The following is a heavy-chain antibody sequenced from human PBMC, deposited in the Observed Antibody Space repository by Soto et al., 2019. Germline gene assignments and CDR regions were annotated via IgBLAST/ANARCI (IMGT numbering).Heavy chain of an antibody. CDR3: ARVQNCSGGSCYSPFDY. V-gene: IGHV1-2*04. CDR2: INPSSGGT. Sequence: ASVKVSCKSSGYTFTGYYMHWVRQAPGQGLEWMGWINPSSGGTNYAQKFQGWVTMTRDTSISTAYMELSRLRSDDTAAYYCARVQNCSGGSCYSPFDYWGQGTLVTVSS. CDR1: GYTFTGYY. J-gene: IGHJ4*02. D-gene: IGHD2-15*01.